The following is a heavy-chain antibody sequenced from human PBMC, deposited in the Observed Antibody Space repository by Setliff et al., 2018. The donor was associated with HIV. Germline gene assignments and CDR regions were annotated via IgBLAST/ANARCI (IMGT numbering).Heavy chain of an antibody. D-gene: IGHD1-26*01. CDR1: GMSVSGYY. J-gene: IGHJ3*01. V-gene: IGHV4-34*11. CDR2: IYHTGTT. Sequence: PSETLSLTCRVSGMSVSGYYWSWIRQSPGKGLEWIGYIYHTGTTSYNPSLKSRVTIQIDRSNNHFSLNLRSDTTADTAVYFCARDHELGAFDLWGQGTMVTVSS. CDR3: ARDHELGAFDL.